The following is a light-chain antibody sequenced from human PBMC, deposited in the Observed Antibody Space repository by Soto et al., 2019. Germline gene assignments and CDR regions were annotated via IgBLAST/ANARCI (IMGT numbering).Light chain of an antibody. V-gene: IGLV2-14*03. Sequence: QSVLTHPASVSGSPGQSITISCTGTISDVGSYNYVSWYQQYPGKAPKLMIYDVSTRPSGVSDRFSGSKSGNTDSLTISGLRAEDEADYYCGSYTTSSNYGFGTGTKVTVL. CDR1: ISDVGSYNY. J-gene: IGLJ1*01. CDR3: GSYTTSSNYG. CDR2: DVS.